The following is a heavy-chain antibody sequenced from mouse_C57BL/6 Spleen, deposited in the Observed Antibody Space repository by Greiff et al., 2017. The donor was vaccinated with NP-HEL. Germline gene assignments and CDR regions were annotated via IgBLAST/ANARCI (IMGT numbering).Heavy chain of an antibody. V-gene: IGHV1-81*01. CDR3: ARQGNGNYRYYFDY. CDR1: GYTFTSYG. CDR2: IYPRSGNT. J-gene: IGHJ2*01. Sequence: VQLQQSGAELARPGASVKLSCKASGYTFTSYGISWVKQRTGQGLEWIGEIYPRSGNTYYNEKFKGKATLTADKSSSTAYMELRSLTSEDSAVYFCARQGNGNYRYYFDYWGQGTTLTVSS. D-gene: IGHD2-1*01.